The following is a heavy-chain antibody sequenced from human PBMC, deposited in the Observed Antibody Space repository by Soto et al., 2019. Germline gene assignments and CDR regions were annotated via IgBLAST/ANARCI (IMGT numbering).Heavy chain of an antibody. Sequence: PSETLSLTCADYGGSFSGYYWSWIRPPPGKELEWSGEINHSGSTNYNPSLQSRVTISVDTSKNQFSLKLSSVTAADTAVYYCARADYDILTAHGPNWFAPWGQGTLVTVSS. J-gene: IGHJ5*02. CDR1: GGSFSGYY. D-gene: IGHD3-9*01. V-gene: IGHV4-34*01. CDR2: INHSGST. CDR3: ARADYDILTAHGPNWFAP.